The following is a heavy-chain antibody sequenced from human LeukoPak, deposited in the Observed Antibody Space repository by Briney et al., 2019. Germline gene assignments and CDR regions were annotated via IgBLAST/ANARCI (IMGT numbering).Heavy chain of an antibody. CDR3: ARGKLYSYESTSFYGPFDC. D-gene: IGHD3-22*01. CDR2: LYIGGNT. V-gene: IGHV3-53*01. Sequence: PGGSLRLSCAASGLTVNNNYMNWVRQAPGKGLEWVSALYIGGNTYYADSVRGRFTISRDNSKNTVYLQMDNLRPEDTAVYFCARGKLYSYESTSFYGPFDCWGQGTLVTVSS. CDR1: GLTVNNNY. J-gene: IGHJ4*02.